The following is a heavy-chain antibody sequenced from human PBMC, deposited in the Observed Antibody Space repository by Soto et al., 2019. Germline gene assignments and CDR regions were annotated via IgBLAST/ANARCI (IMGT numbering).Heavy chain of an antibody. V-gene: IGHV3-30-3*01. J-gene: IGHJ4*02. CDR1: GFTFSSYA. CDR2: ISYDGSNK. D-gene: IGHD6-6*01. CDR3: ASGGIAARPSYFDY. Sequence: GGSLRLSCAASGFTFSSYAMHWVRQAPGKGLEWVAVISYDGSNKYYADSVKGRFTISRDNSKNTLYLQMNSLRAEDTAVYYCASGGIAARPSYFDYWGQGTLVTVSS.